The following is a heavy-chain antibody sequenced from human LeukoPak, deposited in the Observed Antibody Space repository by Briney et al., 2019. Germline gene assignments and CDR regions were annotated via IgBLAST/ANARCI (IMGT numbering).Heavy chain of an antibody. Sequence: GGSLRLSCAASGFTFSSYDMHWVRQATGKGLEWVSAIGTAGDTYYPGSVKGRFTISRENAKNSLHLQMNSLRAGDTAVYYCARGGIVAAGTYFYFDYWGQGTLVTVSS. J-gene: IGHJ4*02. CDR1: GFTFSSYD. D-gene: IGHD6-13*01. V-gene: IGHV3-13*01. CDR2: IGTAGDT. CDR3: ARGGIVAAGTYFYFDY.